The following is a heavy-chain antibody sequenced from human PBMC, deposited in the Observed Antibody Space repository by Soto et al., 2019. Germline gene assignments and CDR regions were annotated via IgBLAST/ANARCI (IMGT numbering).Heavy chain of an antibody. D-gene: IGHD4-17*01. CDR1: GGSISSGGYY. Sequence: TCTVSGGSISSGGYYWSWIRQHPGKGREWIGYIYYSGSTYYNPSLKSRVTISVDTSKNQFSLKLSSVTAADTAVYYCAVNYGDRPRPYYFDYWGQGTLVTVSS. J-gene: IGHJ4*02. CDR3: AVNYGDRPRPYYFDY. CDR2: IYYSGST. V-gene: IGHV4-31*03.